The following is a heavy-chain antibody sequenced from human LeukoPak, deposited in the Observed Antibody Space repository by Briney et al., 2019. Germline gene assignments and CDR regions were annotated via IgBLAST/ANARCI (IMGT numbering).Heavy chain of an antibody. D-gene: IGHD1-26*01. Sequence: SETLSLTCTVYGGSFSGYYWSWIRQPPGKGLEWIGEINHSGSANYNPSLKSRVTISVDTSKNQFSLKLSSVTAADTSVYYCARRPRNSGTYDGPPGLDYWGQGALVTVSS. J-gene: IGHJ4*02. CDR3: ARRPRNSGTYDGPPGLDY. CDR1: GGSFSGYY. V-gene: IGHV4-34*01. CDR2: INHSGSA.